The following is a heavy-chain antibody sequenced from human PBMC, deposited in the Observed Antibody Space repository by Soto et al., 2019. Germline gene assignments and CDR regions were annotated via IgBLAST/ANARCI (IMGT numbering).Heavy chain of an antibody. D-gene: IGHD6-19*01. CDR1: GFTFSSYG. CDR2: ISYDGSNK. Sequence: GESLKISCAASGFTFSSYGMHWVRQAPGKGLEWVAVISYDGSNKYYADSVKGRFTISRDNSKTTLYLQMNSLRAEDTAVYDCAKTDIAVAGAFDIWGQGTMVTVSS. CDR3: AKTDIAVAGAFDI. J-gene: IGHJ3*02. V-gene: IGHV3-30*18.